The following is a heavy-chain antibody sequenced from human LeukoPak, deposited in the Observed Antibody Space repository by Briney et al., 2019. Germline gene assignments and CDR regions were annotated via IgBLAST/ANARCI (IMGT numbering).Heavy chain of an antibody. CDR2: IYYSGST. Sequence: SETLFLTCTVSGGSISSSSYYWGWIRQPPGKGLEWIGSIYYSGSTYYNPSLKSRVTISVDTSKNQFSLKLSSVTAADTAVYYCARAGTYYYDSRGENWFDPWGQGTLVTVSS. D-gene: IGHD3-22*01. CDR3: ARAGTYYYDSRGENWFDP. CDR1: GGSISSSSYY. J-gene: IGHJ5*02. V-gene: IGHV4-39*07.